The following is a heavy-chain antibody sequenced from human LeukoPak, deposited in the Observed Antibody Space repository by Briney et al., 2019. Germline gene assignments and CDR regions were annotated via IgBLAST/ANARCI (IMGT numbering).Heavy chain of an antibody. CDR1: GFTFSNAW. V-gene: IGHV3-15*01. Sequence: GGSLRLSCAASGFTFSNAWMSWVRQAPGKGLEWVGRIKSKTDGGTTDYAAPVKGRFTISRDDSKNTLYLQMNSLKTEGTAVYYCTTDMYDFWSGYKFDYWGQGTLVTVSS. J-gene: IGHJ4*02. D-gene: IGHD3-3*01. CDR3: TTDMYDFWSGYKFDY. CDR2: IKSKTDGGTT.